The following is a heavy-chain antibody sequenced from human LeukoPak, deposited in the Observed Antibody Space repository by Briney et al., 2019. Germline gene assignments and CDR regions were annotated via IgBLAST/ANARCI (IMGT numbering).Heavy chain of an antibody. D-gene: IGHD3-22*01. CDR3: ANYDNSGNYYVNY. Sequence: PGGSLRLSCAASGFTFSGSAMHWVRQASGQGLEWVGRIRTKSNNYATTYGASVKGRLTISRDDSKNTAYLQMNSLKTEDTAVYYCANYDNSGNYYVNYWGQGTLVTVSS. J-gene: IGHJ4*02. V-gene: IGHV3-73*01. CDR2: IRTKSNNYAT. CDR1: GFTFSGSA.